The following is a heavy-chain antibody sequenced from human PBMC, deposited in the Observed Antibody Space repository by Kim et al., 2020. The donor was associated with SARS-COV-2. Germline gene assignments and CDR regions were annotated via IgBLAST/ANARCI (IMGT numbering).Heavy chain of an antibody. J-gene: IGHJ3*02. Sequence: GGSLRLSCAASGFTFSSYWMHWVRQAPGKGLVWVSRINSDGSSTSYADSVKGRFTISRDNAKNTLYLQMNSLRAEDTAVYYCARVGQQPQHAFDIWGQGTMVTVSS. V-gene: IGHV3-74*01. D-gene: IGHD6-13*01. CDR2: INSDGSST. CDR3: ARVGQQPQHAFDI. CDR1: GFTFSSYW.